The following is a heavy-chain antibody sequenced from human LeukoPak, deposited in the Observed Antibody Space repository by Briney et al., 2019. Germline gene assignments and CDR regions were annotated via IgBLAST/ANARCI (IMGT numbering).Heavy chain of an antibody. CDR1: GFVFTTYT. V-gene: IGHV3-7*01. Sequence: PGGSLRLSCAASGFVFTTYTMSWVRQAPGKGLEWVANIKEDESESNYVDSVKGRFTISRDNAKNFMYLEMNSLRVEDTAIYYCTREYWGIDYWGQGVLVTVSS. CDR2: IKEDESES. J-gene: IGHJ4*02. D-gene: IGHD3-16*01. CDR3: TREYWGIDY.